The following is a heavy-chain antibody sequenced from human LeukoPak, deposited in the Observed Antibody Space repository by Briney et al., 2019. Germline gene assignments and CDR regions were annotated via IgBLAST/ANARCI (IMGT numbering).Heavy chain of an antibody. Sequence: SETLSLSCPFCAGSISNYYWNWLRPPAGRGREWVGSIHYSGSHKYNPSLKSRVTMSLETSKRQFSVRLTSWTAGDTVVYYCARVFDSTSTYFDYGGRGTLVTVSS. CDR1: AGSISNYY. D-gene: IGHD2-21*01. J-gene: IGHJ4*02. CDR3: ARVFDSTSTYFDY. V-gene: IGHV4-59*01. CDR2: IHYSGSH.